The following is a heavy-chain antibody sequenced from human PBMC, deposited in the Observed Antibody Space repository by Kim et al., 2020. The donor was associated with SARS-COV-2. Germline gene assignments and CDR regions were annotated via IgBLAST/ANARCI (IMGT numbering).Heavy chain of an antibody. Sequence: GGSLRLSCAASGFTFSSYGMHWVRQAPGKGLEWVAVIWYDGSNKYYADSVKGRFTISRDNSKNTLYLQMNSLRAEDTAVYYCAKGITMARGYFDYWGQGTRVTVSS. D-gene: IGHD3-10*01. J-gene: IGHJ4*02. CDR1: GFTFSSYG. V-gene: IGHV3-33*06. CDR2: IWYDGSNK. CDR3: AKGITMARGYFDY.